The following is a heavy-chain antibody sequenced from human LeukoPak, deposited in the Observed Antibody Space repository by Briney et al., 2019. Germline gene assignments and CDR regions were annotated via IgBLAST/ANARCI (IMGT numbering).Heavy chain of an antibody. D-gene: IGHD1-26*01. CDR1: GFTFSSYA. J-gene: IGHJ6*02. Sequence: GGSLRLSCAGSGFTFSSYAMSWVRQAPGKGLEWVSTISGSGGAGTYYADSVKGRFTVSRDDSRNTPYLPMNSLRADDTAVYYCVKDRGGSPFYGMDVWGQGTTVTVSS. CDR2: ISGSGGAGT. V-gene: IGHV3-23*01. CDR3: VKDRGGSPFYGMDV.